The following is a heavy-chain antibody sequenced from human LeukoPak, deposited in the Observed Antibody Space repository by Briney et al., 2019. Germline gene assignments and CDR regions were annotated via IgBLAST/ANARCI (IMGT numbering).Heavy chain of an antibody. CDR3: ARKGYSIHYFDY. CDR1: GGSISSNYW. V-gene: IGHV4-4*02. D-gene: IGHD1-26*01. Sequence: PSETLSLTCAVSGGSISSNYWWSWVRQPPGKGLEWIGEIYHSGSTNYNPSLKSRVIVSVDKSKNQFSLKLSSVTAADTAVYYCARKGYSIHYFDYWGQGTLVTVSS. J-gene: IGHJ4*02. CDR2: IYHSGST.